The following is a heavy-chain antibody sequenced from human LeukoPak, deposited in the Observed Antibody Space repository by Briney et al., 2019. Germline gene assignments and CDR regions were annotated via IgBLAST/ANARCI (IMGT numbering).Heavy chain of an antibody. V-gene: IGHV3-7*01. Sequence: PSETLSLTCTVSGGSISSSSYYWGWIRQAPGKGLEWVANIKQDGSEKYYVGSVKGRFTISGDNAKNSVYLQMNSLRAEDTAVYYCANYDSDGGNLDSWGQGTLVTVSS. J-gene: IGHJ4*02. CDR2: IKQDGSEK. CDR1: GGSISSSSYY. D-gene: IGHD3-22*01. CDR3: ANYDSDGGNLDS.